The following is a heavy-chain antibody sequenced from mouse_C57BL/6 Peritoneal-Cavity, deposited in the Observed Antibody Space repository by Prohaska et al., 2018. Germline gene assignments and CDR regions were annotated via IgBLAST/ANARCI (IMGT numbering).Heavy chain of an antibody. CDR2: IRRKSSNYAT. CDR3: VRDFAY. J-gene: IGHJ3*01. CDR1: GFTFNTYA. V-gene: IGHV10-3*01. Sequence: EVQLVESGGGLVQPKGSLKLSCAASGFTFNTYAMHWVRQAPGKGLEWVARIRRKSSNYATYYADSVKDRFTISRDDSQSMLYLQMNNLKTEETAMYYCVRDFAYWGQGTLVTVSA.